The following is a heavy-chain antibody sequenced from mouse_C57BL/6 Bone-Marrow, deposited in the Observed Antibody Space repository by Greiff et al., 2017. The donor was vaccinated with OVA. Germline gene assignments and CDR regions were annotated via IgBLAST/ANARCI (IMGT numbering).Heavy chain of an antibody. CDR2: IDPETGGT. CDR1: GYTFTDYE. D-gene: IGHD3-2*02. CDR3: TRKQLRLVFAY. V-gene: IGHV1-15*01. J-gene: IGHJ3*01. Sequence: QVQLKQSGAELVRPGASVTLSCKASGYTFTDYEMHWVKQTPVHGLEWIGAIDPETGGTAYNQKFKGKAILTADKSSSTAYMELRRLTSEGSAVYYCTRKQLRLVFAYWGQGTLVTVSA.